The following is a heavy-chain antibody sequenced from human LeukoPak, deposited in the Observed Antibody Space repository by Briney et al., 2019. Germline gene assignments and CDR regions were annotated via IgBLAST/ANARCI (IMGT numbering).Heavy chain of an antibody. CDR1: GFTFNNAW. V-gene: IGHV3-15*01. CDR2: NKRKIDGGTT. J-gene: IGHJ4*02. CDR3: ATWGDFWSGNYGGY. Sequence: PGGSLTLSCAASGFTFNNAWMSWLRQAPGKGLAWVGRNKRKIDGGTTDYAAPVKGSFSISRDDSKNTVYLQMNSLKTEGTAVYYCATWGDFWSGNYGGYWGQGTLVTVSS. D-gene: IGHD3-3*01.